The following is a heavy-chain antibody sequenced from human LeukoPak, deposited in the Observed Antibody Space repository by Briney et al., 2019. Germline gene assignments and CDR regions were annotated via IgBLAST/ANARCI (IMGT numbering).Heavy chain of an antibody. CDR3: AIHPSDSSGYFSY. CDR2: IDTKAGNP. J-gene: IGHJ4*02. D-gene: IGHD3-22*01. Sequence: ASVKVSCKASGYTFSSCAINWVRQAPGQGLEYMGWIDTKAGNPTYAQGFTGRFVFSLDTSVSTAYLQISSLKAEDTAVYYCAIHPSDSSGYFSYWGQGALVTVSS. V-gene: IGHV7-4-1*02. CDR1: GYTFSSCA.